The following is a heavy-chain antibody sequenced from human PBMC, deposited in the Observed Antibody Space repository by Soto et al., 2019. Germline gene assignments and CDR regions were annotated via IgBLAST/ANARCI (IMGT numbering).Heavy chain of an antibody. Sequence: QVQLVQSGAEVKKPGASVRVSCETSGFILSTFAMHWVRQAPGQSPEWMGWIAAANGKTEYSQKFRGRVTLSADTSASTVYMDLTGLAYDDSGVYSCAMGNVGYDYGFFEFWGQGPLVTVSS. V-gene: IGHV1-3*01. J-gene: IGHJ4*02. CDR2: IAAANGKT. CDR1: GFILSTFA. D-gene: IGHD5-12*01. CDR3: AMGNVGYDYGFFEF.